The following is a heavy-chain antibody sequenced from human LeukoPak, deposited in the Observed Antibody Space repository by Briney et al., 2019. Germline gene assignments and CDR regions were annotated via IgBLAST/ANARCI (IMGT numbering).Heavy chain of an antibody. CDR2: MYSSGST. Sequence: KASETLSLTCTVSGGSISSSSYYWGWIRQPPGKGLEWIGSMYSSGSTYYNPSLKSRVTILVDTSKNQFSLKLSSVTAADTAVYYCARGGSYTMVKNHWGQRTLVTLSS. CDR3: ARGGSYTMVKNH. J-gene: IGHJ5*02. V-gene: IGHV4-39*07. CDR1: GGSISSSSYY. D-gene: IGHD1-26*01.